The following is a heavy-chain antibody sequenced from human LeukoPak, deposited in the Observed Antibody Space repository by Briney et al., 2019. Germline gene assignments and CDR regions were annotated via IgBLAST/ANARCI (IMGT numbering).Heavy chain of an antibody. Sequence: GGSLRLSCAASGFTFNSYAMSWVRQAPGKGLEWVSAISGSGGSTYYADSVKGRFTISRDNSKNTLYLQMNSLRAEDTAVYYCATWGSAEGFDYWGQGTLVTVSS. CDR3: ATWGSAEGFDY. CDR1: GFTFNSYA. J-gene: IGHJ4*02. D-gene: IGHD3-16*01. CDR2: ISGSGGST. V-gene: IGHV3-23*01.